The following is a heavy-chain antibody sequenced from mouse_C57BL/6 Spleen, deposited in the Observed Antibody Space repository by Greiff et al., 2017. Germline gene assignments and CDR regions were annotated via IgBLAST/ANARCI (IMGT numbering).Heavy chain of an antibody. CDR3: ARPLVTSVVARGYFDV. Sequence: QVQLQQSGPELVKPGASVKLSCKASGYTFTSYDINWVKQRPGQGLEWIGWIYPGDGSTKYNGKFKGKATLTVDPSSSTAYMELNSLTSEDSAVYFCARPLVTSVVARGYFDVWGTGTTVTVSS. V-gene: IGHV1-85*01. CDR2: IYPGDGST. D-gene: IGHD1-1*01. J-gene: IGHJ1*03. CDR1: GYTFTSYD.